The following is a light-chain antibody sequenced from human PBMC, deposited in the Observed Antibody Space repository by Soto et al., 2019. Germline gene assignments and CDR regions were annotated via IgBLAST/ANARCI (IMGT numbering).Light chain of an antibody. J-gene: IGKJ1*01. CDR2: DAS. Sequence: EIVLTQSPATLSLSPGERATLSCRASQSVSSYLAWYQQKPGQAPRLLIYDASNRATGIPARFSGSGSGTDFTLTISSLEPEDFAVYYCQQRSNWPTFGQGTKGEIK. CDR1: QSVSSY. V-gene: IGKV3-11*01. CDR3: QQRSNWPT.